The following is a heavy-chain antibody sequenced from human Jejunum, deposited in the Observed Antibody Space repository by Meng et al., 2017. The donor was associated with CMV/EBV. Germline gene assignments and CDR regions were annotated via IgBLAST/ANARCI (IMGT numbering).Heavy chain of an antibody. V-gene: IGHV3-11*04. CDR2: ISTSGSTK. CDR3: ARVGLRFLEWLLRSIDAFDI. D-gene: IGHD3-3*01. J-gene: IGHJ3*02. CDR1: DYY. Sequence: DYYMTWIRQAPGKGLEWVSYISTSGSTKYYADSVKGRFTISRDNAKNSLYLQMNSLRAEDTAVYYCARVGLRFLEWLLRSIDAFDIWGQGTLVTVSS.